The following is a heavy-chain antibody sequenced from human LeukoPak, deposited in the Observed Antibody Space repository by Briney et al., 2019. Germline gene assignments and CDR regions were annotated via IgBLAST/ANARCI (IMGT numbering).Heavy chain of an antibody. Sequence: QTGGSLRLSCAVSGFTFSNYWMHWVRQVPGKGLVWVSRINTDGTSTNYADSVKGRFPISRDNAKNTLYLQMNGLRAEDTAVYYCARPQGGTTRSHGMDVWGQGTTVTVSS. D-gene: IGHD2-2*01. J-gene: IGHJ6*02. CDR2: INTDGTST. CDR3: ARPQGGTTRSHGMDV. V-gene: IGHV3-74*01. CDR1: GFTFSNYW.